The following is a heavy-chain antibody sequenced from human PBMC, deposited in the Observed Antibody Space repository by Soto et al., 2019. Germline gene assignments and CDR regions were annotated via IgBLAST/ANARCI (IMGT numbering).Heavy chain of an antibody. CDR3: ARVDILTVYGCIDG. CDR2: IYYSGST. CDR1: GDSIRSGNHY. J-gene: IGHJ6*02. Sequence: SETLSLTCTVSGDSIRSGNHYWSWIRQPPGKGLEWIGYIYYSGSTYYSPSLKSRVTISVDTSKNQLSLKLNSVTAADTAVYYCARVDILTVYGCIDGWGQGTKVTVSS. D-gene: IGHD3-9*01. V-gene: IGHV4-30-4*01.